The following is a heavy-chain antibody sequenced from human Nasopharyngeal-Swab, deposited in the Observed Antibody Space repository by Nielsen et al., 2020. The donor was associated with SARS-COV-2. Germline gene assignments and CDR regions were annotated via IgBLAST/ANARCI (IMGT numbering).Heavy chain of an antibody. D-gene: IGHD3-22*01. J-gene: IGHJ4*02. V-gene: IGHV3-20*04. Sequence: GESLKISCAASGFTFDDYGMSWVRQAPGKGLEWVSGINWNGGSTGYADSVKGRFTISRDNSKNTLYLQMNSLRAEDTAVYYCARELTNYYDSSGYLDYWGQGTLVTVSS. CDR3: ARELTNYYDSSGYLDY. CDR2: INWNGGST. CDR1: GFTFDDYG.